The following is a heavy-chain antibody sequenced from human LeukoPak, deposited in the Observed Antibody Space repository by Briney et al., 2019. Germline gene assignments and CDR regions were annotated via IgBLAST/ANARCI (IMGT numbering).Heavy chain of an antibody. V-gene: IGHV3-30*02. J-gene: IGHJ4*02. D-gene: IGHD3-10*01. CDR3: AKAWMVRGVIKNPFDY. CDR2: IRYDGSNK. CDR1: GFTFSSYG. Sequence: PGGSLRLSCAASGFTFSSYGMHWVRQAPGKGLEWVAFIRYDGSNKYYADSVKGRFTISRDNSKNTLYLQMNSLGAEDTAVYYCAKAWMVRGVIKNPFDYWGQGTLVTVSS.